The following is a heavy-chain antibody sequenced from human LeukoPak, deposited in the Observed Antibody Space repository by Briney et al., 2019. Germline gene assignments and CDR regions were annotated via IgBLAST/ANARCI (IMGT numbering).Heavy chain of an antibody. D-gene: IGHD2-2*01. J-gene: IGHJ4*02. Sequence: GESLKISCKGSGYYFTNYWMAWVRQMPGKGLEYMGFIYPGENNIRYSPSFQGRVTISADKSINTAYLQWNSLRASDTAMYHCARHITTSTTSSHLDSWGQGTLVTVSS. CDR3: ARHITTSTTSSHLDS. CDR1: GYYFTNYW. V-gene: IGHV5-51*01. CDR2: IYPGENNI.